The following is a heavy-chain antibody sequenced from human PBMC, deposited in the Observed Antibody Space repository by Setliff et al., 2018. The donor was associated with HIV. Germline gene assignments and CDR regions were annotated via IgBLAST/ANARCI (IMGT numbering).Heavy chain of an antibody. CDR3: ARLPSSSSPSGVGAFDI. CDR2: INTNTGNP. V-gene: IGHV7-4-1*02. Sequence: ASVKVSCKASGYTFTSYYMNWVRQAPGQGLEWMGWINTNTGNPTYAQGFTGRFVFSLDTSVSTAYLQWSSLKASDTAMYYCARLPSSSSPSGVGAFDIWGQGTMVT. D-gene: IGHD6-6*01. CDR1: GYTFTSYY. J-gene: IGHJ3*02.